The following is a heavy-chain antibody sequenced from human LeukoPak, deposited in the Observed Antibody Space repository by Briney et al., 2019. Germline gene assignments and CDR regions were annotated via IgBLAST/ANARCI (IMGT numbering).Heavy chain of an antibody. J-gene: IGHJ4*02. V-gene: IGHV3-21*01. Sequence: GGSLRLSCAASVFTFSTYIMNWVRQAPGKGLEWVSFISSSSEYIYYADSVKGRFTISRDNATNSLYLQVKSLRDEDTAVYYCARGAMFPYYFDYWGQGTLATVSS. CDR1: VFTFSTYI. CDR3: ARGAMFPYYFDY. CDR2: ISSSSEYI. D-gene: IGHD3-10*02.